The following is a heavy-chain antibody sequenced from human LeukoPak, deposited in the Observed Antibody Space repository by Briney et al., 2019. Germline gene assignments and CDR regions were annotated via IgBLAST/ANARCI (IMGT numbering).Heavy chain of an antibody. CDR2: INGYNGNT. V-gene: IGHV1-18*01. J-gene: IGHJ4*02. CDR3: ARGPERGLIKVAGSFDY. CDR1: GYTFPSYG. Sequence: ASVTVSCKASGYTFPSYGIIWVRQAPGQGLEWMGWINGYNGNTNYGQKLQGRVTMTTDTSTSTAYMELSSLRSDDTAVYYCARGPERGLIKVAGSFDYWGQGTLVTVSS. D-gene: IGHD6-19*01.